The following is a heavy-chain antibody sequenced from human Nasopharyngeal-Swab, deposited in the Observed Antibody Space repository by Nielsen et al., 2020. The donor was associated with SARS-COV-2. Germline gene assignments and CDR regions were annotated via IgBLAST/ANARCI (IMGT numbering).Heavy chain of an antibody. CDR2: INPSGGST. Sequence: ASVQVSCKASGYTFTSYYMHWVRQAPAQALEWMGIINPSGGSTSYAQKFQGRVTMTRDTSTSTVYMELSSLRSEDTAVYYCARDPRDRYYYDSSGYQTPGFDYWGQGTLVTVSS. CDR3: ARDPRDRYYYDSSGYQTPGFDY. CDR1: GYTFTSYY. J-gene: IGHJ4*02. V-gene: IGHV1-46*01. D-gene: IGHD3-22*01.